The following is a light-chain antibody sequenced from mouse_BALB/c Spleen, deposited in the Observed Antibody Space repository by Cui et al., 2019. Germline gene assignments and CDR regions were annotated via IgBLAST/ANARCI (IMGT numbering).Light chain of an antibody. CDR3: QQNNEDTPYT. CDR2: LAS. V-gene: IGKV3-10*01. J-gene: IGKJ2*01. CDR1: ESVDSYGNSF. Sequence: NIVLHHSPPSLAVSLGQRTTISGRASESVDSYGNSFMHWYQQKPGQPPKLLIYLASQLESGVPARFSGSGSRTDFTLTVDPVEADDAATYNCQQNNEDTPYTFGGGTKLEIK.